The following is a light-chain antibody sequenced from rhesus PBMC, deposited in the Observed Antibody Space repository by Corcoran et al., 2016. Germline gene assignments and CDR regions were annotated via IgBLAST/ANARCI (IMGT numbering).Light chain of an antibody. CDR3: QQYNSLPPWT. CDR1: QGISRY. J-gene: IGKJ1*01. V-gene: IGKV1-25*01. Sequence: DIQMTQSPSSVSASVGDRVTITCRASQGISRYLAWYQQKPGKAPKLLFYYATTLQSGVPSRFSGSGSGKEVTLTISSLQPEDFATYYCQQYNSLPPWTFGQGTKVEIK. CDR2: YAT.